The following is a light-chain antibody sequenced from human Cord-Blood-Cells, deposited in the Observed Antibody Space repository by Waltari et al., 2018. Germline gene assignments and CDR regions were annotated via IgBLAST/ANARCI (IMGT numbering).Light chain of an antibody. CDR2: EVS. CDR1: SSDVGSDNL. Sequence: QSALTQPASVSGSPGPSITISCTGTSSDVGSDNLVSWYQQHPGKAPNLMIYEVSKRPSGVAYRFAGSKAGNTASLTVSGLQAGDEADYYCCSYAGSCVFGGGTKLTVL. CDR3: CSYAGSCV. J-gene: IGLJ3*02. V-gene: IGLV2-23*02.